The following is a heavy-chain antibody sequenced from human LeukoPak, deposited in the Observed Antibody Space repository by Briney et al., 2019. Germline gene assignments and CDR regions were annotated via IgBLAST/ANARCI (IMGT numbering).Heavy chain of an antibody. V-gene: IGHV3-23*01. D-gene: IGHD6-13*01. Sequence: GGFLRLSCAASGFTFSSYAMSWVRQAPGKGLEWVSAISGSGGSTYYADSVKGRFTISRDNSKNTLYLQMNSLRAEDTAVYYCAKDNVRQQQLEGGFHFADYWGQGTLVTVSS. J-gene: IGHJ4*02. CDR1: GFTFSSYA. CDR2: ISGSGGST. CDR3: AKDNVRQQQLEGGFHFADY.